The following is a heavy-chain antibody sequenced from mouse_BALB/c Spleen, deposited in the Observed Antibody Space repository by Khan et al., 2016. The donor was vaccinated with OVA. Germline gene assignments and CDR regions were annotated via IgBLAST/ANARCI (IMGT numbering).Heavy chain of an antibody. V-gene: IGHV1S136*01. Sequence: VQLQQSGPELVKPGASVKMSCKASGYTFTNYVLHWVKQKPGQGLEWIGYINPYNGGTKYNEKFKGKATLASDRSSITAYMELRSLTADDSSVDYGARGNWQSYYFDYWGQGTTLTLSS. D-gene: IGHD4-1*01. CDR2: INPYNGGT. CDR1: GYTFTNYV. CDR3: ARGNWQSYYFDY. J-gene: IGHJ2*01.